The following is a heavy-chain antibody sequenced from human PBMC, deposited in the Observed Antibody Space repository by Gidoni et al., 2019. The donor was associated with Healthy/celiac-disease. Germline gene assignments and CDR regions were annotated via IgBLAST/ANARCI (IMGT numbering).Heavy chain of an antibody. CDR2: IYPGDSDT. D-gene: IGHD3-22*01. J-gene: IGHJ4*02. CDR1: GYSFTSYW. V-gene: IGHV5-51*01. Sequence: EVQLVQSGAEVKKPGESLTISCKGSGYSFTSYWMGWVRQMPGKGLAWMGIIYPGDSDTRYSPSVQGQVTIADEKSISTAYMQWSSLKASDTAMYYCARGSSYYYDSSGYSATDYWGQGTLVTVSS. CDR3: ARGSSYYYDSSGYSATDY.